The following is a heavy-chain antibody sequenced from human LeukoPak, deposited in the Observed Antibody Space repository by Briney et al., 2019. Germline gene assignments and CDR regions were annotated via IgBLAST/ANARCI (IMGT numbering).Heavy chain of an antibody. J-gene: IGHJ5*02. CDR1: GFTFRTYA. V-gene: IGHV3-66*01. CDR3: TRDPPAVAINTYA. D-gene: IGHD6-13*01. CDR2: IYSGGET. Sequence: GGSLRLSCAASGFTFRTYAMSWVRQAPGKGLEWVSLIYSGGETSYADSVKGRFSISRDNSKNTLYLQMNSLRVEDTAVYYCTRDPPAVAINTYAWGQGTLVTVSS.